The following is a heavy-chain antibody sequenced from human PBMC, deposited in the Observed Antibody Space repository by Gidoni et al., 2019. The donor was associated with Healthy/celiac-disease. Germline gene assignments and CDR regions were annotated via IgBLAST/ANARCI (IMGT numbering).Heavy chain of an antibody. CDR2: INPILGIA. CDR1: GGTFSSYA. J-gene: IGHJ4*02. Sequence: QVQLVQSGAEVKKPGSSVKVSCKASGGTFSSYAISWVRQAPGQGLEWMGRINPILGIANYAQKFQGRVTITADKSTSTAYMELSSLRSEDTAVYYCAREEERDGYNTDYWGQGTLVTVSS. CDR3: AREEERDGYNTDY. V-gene: IGHV1-69*04. D-gene: IGHD5-12*01.